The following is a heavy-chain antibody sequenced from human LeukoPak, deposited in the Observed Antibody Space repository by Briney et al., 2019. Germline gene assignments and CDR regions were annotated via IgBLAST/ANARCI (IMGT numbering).Heavy chain of an antibody. CDR1: GGSISSHY. CDR2: IYYNGST. V-gene: IGHV4-59*11. CDR3: ARDFGPSLWFHFDY. J-gene: IGHJ4*02. D-gene: IGHD3-10*01. Sequence: PSETLSLTCTVSGGSISSHYWSWIRQPPGKGLEWIGYIYYNGSTNYNPSLKSRVTISVDTSKNQFSLKLSSVTAADTAVYYCARDFGPSLWFHFDYWGQGTLVTVSS.